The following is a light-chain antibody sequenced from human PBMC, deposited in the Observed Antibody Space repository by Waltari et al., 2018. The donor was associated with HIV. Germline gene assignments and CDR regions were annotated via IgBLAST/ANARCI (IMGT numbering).Light chain of an antibody. CDR2: DVS. V-gene: IGLV2-14*03. CDR1: SSDVGGHNF. CDR3: SSYTSSSTYI. J-gene: IGLJ1*01. Sequence: QSALTQPASVSGSPRQSITISCTGTSSDVGGHNFVSWYQQHPGKAPQLMIYDVSNRPSGISNRFSGSKSGNTASLTISGLQAEDDADYYCSSYTSSSTYIFGTGTKVTVL.